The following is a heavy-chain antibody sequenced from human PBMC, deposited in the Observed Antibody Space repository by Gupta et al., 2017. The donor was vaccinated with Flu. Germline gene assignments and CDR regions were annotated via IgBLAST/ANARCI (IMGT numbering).Heavy chain of an antibody. J-gene: IGHJ6*02. Sequence: EVQLVGSGGGLVQPGGSLRLSCAASGFDFMTYSMIWVRQAPGKGLKWVSYIDRSAGIVYYADSVKGRFTISRDNGENLLFLQMNSLRDEDTAVYYCARDRGCSGRSCYLNYYYYDMDVGTKGPRSPSL. CDR2: IDRSAGIV. D-gene: IGHD2-15*01. V-gene: IGHV3-48*02. CDR1: GFDFMTYS. CDR3: ARDRGCSGRSCYLNYYYYDMDV.